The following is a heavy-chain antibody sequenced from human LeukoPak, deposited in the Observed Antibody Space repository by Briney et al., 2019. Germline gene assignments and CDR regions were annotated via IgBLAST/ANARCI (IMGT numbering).Heavy chain of an antibody. V-gene: IGHV4-61*02. CDR1: GGSISSGSYY. Sequence: SETLSLTCTVSGGSISSGSYYWSWIRQPAGKGLEWIGRIYTSGSTNYNPSLKSRVTISVDTSKNQFSLKLSSVTAADTAVYYCARGGWGGYDSVFSKYYYYMDVWGKGTTVTVSS. CDR3: ARGGWGGYDSVFSKYYYYMDV. D-gene: IGHD5-12*01. J-gene: IGHJ6*03. CDR2: IYTSGST.